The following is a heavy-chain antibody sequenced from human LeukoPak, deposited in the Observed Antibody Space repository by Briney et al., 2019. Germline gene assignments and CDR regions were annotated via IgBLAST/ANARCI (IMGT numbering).Heavy chain of an antibody. CDR3: ARSDIAAAGIFDY. CDR2: ISYDGSNK. Sequence: GRSLRLSCAASGFTFSSYAMHWVRQAPGKGLEWVAVISYDGSNKYYADPVKGRFTISRDNSKNTLYLQMNSLRAEDTAVYYCARSDIAAAGIFDYWGQGTLVTVSS. D-gene: IGHD6-13*01. V-gene: IGHV3-30-3*01. J-gene: IGHJ4*02. CDR1: GFTFSSYA.